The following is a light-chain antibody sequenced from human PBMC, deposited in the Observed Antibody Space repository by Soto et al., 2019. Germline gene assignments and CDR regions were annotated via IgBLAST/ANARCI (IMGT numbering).Light chain of an antibody. V-gene: IGLV2-8*01. CDR2: EVN. J-gene: IGLJ1*01. CDR1: ISDVGGYNY. Sequence: QSALTPPPSASGSPGQSVTISCTGTISDVGGYNYVAWYQQHPGKAPKLMIYEVNKRPSGVPDRFSGSKSGSTASLTVSGLQAEDEADYYCSSYAGRSTDVFGTGTKLTVL. CDR3: SSYAGRSTDV.